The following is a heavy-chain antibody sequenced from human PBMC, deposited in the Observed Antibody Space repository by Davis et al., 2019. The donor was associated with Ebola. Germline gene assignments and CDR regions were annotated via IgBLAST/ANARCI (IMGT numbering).Heavy chain of an antibody. CDR3: ARQERYDFPAFDY. Sequence: MPSQTLSLTCAVYAGSFSGYYWSWIRQPQGKGLEWIGEINHSESTNYNPSLKSRVTISVDTSKNQFSLKLSSVTAADTAVYYCARQERYDFPAFDYWGQGTLVTVSS. V-gene: IGHV4-34*01. J-gene: IGHJ4*02. D-gene: IGHD3-3*01. CDR1: AGSFSGYY. CDR2: INHSEST.